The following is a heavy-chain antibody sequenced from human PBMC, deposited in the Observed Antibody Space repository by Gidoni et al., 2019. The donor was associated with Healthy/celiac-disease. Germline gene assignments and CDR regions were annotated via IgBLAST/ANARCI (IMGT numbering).Heavy chain of an antibody. Sequence: QVQLQESGPGLVKPSQTLSLTCTVSGGSISSGSYYWSWIRQPAGKGLEWIGRIYTSGSTNYNPSLKSRVTISVDTSKNQFSLKLSSVTAADTAVYYCARGQIPVPIDYYGMDVWGQGTTVTVSS. CDR1: GGSISSGSYY. D-gene: IGHD2-2*01. J-gene: IGHJ6*02. CDR2: IYTSGST. V-gene: IGHV4-61*02. CDR3: ARGQIPVPIDYYGMDV.